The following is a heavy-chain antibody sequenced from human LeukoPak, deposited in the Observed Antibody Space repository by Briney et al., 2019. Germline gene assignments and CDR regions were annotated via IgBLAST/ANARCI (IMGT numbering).Heavy chain of an antibody. CDR1: GGSISSYY. CDR3: ARDPPKYNGSYSFDY. CDR2: IYHSGST. Sequence: PSETLSLTCTVSGGSISSYYWSWIRQPPGKGLEWIGYIYHSGSTYYNPSLKSRVTISVDRSKNQFSLKLSSVTAADTAVYYCARDPPKYNGSYSFDYWGQGTLVTVSS. J-gene: IGHJ4*02. V-gene: IGHV4-59*12. D-gene: IGHD1-26*01.